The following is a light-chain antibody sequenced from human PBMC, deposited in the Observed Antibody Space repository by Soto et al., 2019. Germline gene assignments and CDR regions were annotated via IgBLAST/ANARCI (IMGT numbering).Light chain of an antibody. V-gene: IGKV3-20*01. CDR2: GAS. Sequence: GLTQSPGTLSLSPGERATLSCRASQSVSSSYLAWYQQKPGQAPRLLIYGASSRATGIPDRFSGSGSGTDFTLTISRLEPEDFAVYYCQQYGSSPPWTFGQGTKVDI. CDR3: QQYGSSPPWT. CDR1: QSVSSSY. J-gene: IGKJ1*01.